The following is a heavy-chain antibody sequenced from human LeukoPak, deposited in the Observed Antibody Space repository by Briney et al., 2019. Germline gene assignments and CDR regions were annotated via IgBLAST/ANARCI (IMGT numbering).Heavy chain of an antibody. V-gene: IGHV1-18*01. CDR3: ARGALGFDAFDI. CDR2: ISAYNGNT. J-gene: IGHJ3*02. CDR1: GYNFTRYG. Sequence: ASVKVSCKASGYNFTRYGISWVRQAPGQGLEWMGWISAYNGNTNYAQKLQGRVTMTTDTSTSTAYMELRSLRSDDTAVYYCARGALGFDAFDIWGQGTMVTVSS.